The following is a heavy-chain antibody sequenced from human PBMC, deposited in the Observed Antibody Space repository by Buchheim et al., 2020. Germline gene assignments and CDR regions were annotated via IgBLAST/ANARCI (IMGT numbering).Heavy chain of an antibody. CDR3: VRGAPFDL. Sequence: EVQLVESGGGLVQPGGSLRLSCAASGFSISSYWMHWVRQSPGKGPVWVSRINSDGSSSSDADSVQGRFTISRDNAKHTLTLQMNSLRVEDTALYHCVRGAPFDLWGRGT. J-gene: IGHJ4*02. CDR2: INSDGSSS. CDR1: GFSISSYW. V-gene: IGHV3-74*01.